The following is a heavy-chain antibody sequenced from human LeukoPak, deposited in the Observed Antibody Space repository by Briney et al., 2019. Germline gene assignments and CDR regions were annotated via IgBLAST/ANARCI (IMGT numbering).Heavy chain of an antibody. J-gene: IGHJ6*03. CDR2: ISSSSSTI. Sequence: GGSLRLSCAASGFTFGSYSMNWVRQAPGKGLEWVSYISSSSSTIYYADSVKGRFTISRDNAKNSLYLQMNSLRAEDTAVYYCARATRFYYYYYYMDVWGKGTTVTVSS. CDR3: ARATRFYYYYYYMDV. V-gene: IGHV3-48*01. D-gene: IGHD3-3*01. CDR1: GFTFGSYS.